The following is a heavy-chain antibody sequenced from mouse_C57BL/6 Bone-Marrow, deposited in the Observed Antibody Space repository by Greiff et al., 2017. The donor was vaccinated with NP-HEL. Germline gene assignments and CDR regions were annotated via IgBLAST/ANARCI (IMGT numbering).Heavy chain of an antibody. V-gene: IGHV1-9*01. CDR3: GSDGYYVGFDY. Sequence: QVQLQQSGAELMKPGASVKLSCKATGYTFTGYWIEWVKQRPGHGLEWIGEILPGSGSTNYNQKFKGKATFTADTSSNTAYMQLSSLTTEDSAISNSGSDGYYVGFDYWGQGTLVTVSA. CDR1: GYTFTGYW. J-gene: IGHJ3*01. D-gene: IGHD2-3*01. CDR2: ILPGSGST.